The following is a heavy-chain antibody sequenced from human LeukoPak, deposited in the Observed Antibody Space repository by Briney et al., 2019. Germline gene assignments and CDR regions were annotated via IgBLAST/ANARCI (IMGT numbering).Heavy chain of an antibody. CDR1: GITLSTYG. Sequence: GGSLRLSCVASGITLSTYGMNWVRQAPGKGLEWVANIKPGGGERYYVDSVKGRFTISRDNAKNSVDLQMNSVRVEDTAVYYCMRGGGDYWGQGTLVTVSS. J-gene: IGHJ4*02. CDR2: IKPGGGER. V-gene: IGHV3-7*01. CDR3: MRGGGDY. D-gene: IGHD3-16*01.